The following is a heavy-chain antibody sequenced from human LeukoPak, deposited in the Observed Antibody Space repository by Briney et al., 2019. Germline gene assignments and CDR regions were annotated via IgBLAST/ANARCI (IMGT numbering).Heavy chain of an antibody. CDR3: ARDGSDSSSWLTPYYYYYYGMDV. V-gene: IGHV3-30-3*01. D-gene: IGHD6-13*01. J-gene: IGHJ6*02. CDR1: GFTFSSYA. Sequence: PGRSLRLSCAASGFTFSSYAMHWVRQAPGKGLEWVAVISYDGSNKYYADSVKGRLTISRDNSKNTLYLQMNSLRAEDTAVYYCARDGSDSSSWLTPYYYYYYGMDVWGQGTTVTVSS. CDR2: ISYDGSNK.